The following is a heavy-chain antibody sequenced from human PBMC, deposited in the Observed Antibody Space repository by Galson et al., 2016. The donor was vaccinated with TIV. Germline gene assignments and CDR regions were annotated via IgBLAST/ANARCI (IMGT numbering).Heavy chain of an antibody. Sequence: SLRLSCAASGFTFSGYAMSWVRQAPGKGLEWVSVVTGRSRSTHYADSVRGRFTISRDNSRNTLSLQMNSLRVEDTAVYFYARDHPQGWGFDCWGQGTLVTVSS. CDR2: VTGRSRST. D-gene: IGHD7-27*01. J-gene: IGHJ4*02. V-gene: IGHV3-23*01. CDR3: ARDHPQGWGFDC. CDR1: GFTFSGYA.